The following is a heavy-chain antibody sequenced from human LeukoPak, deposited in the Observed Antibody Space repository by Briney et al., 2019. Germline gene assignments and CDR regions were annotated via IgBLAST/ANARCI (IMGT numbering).Heavy chain of an antibody. D-gene: IGHD3-10*01. CDR1: GYTFTSYG. Sequence: GASVKVSCKASGYTFTSYGISWVRQAPGQGLEWMGWISAYNGNTNYAQKLQGRVTITADKSTSTAYMELSSLRSEDTAVYYCARDPRESISTMVRGVIDDYWGQGTLVTVSS. V-gene: IGHV1-18*01. J-gene: IGHJ4*02. CDR3: ARDPRESISTMVRGVIDDY. CDR2: ISAYNGNT.